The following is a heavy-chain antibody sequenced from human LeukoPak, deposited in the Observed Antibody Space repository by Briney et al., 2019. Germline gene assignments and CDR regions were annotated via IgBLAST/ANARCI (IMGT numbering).Heavy chain of an antibody. Sequence: SETLSLTCAVHGGSLSGYYWSWIRQPPGKGLEWIGEINHSGSTNYNPSLKSRVTISVDTSKNHFSLKLSSVTAADTAVYYCARGFSWFGATGICFDYWGQGPLVTVSS. CDR3: ARGFSWFGATGICFDY. D-gene: IGHD3-10*01. J-gene: IGHJ4*02. CDR2: INHSGST. V-gene: IGHV4-34*01. CDR1: GGSLSGYY.